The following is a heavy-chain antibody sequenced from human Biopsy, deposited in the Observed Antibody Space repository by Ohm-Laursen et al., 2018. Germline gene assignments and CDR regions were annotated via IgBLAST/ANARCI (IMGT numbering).Heavy chain of an antibody. Sequence: PSQTLSLTWTVSGGSISSDYWSWIRQTPGKGLEWIGYIYYSGSTNYNPSLKSRVTISVDTSKNQFSLRLNSVTAADTAVYYCARATNSTGWPYYYFYGMDVWGQGTTVTVFS. D-gene: IGHD2/OR15-2a*01. CDR3: ARATNSTGWPYYYFYGMDV. J-gene: IGHJ6*02. CDR1: GGSISSDY. V-gene: IGHV4-59*01. CDR2: IYYSGST.